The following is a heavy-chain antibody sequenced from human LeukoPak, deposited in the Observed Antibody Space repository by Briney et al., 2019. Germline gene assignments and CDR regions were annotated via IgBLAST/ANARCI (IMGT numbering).Heavy chain of an antibody. CDR2: IRYDGSNK. J-gene: IGHJ4*02. D-gene: IGHD5-24*01. CDR3: ARDLGMGTRIDF. CDR1: GFTFISYG. Sequence: GGSLRLSCAASGFTFISYGMHWVRQAPGKGLEWVAFIRYDGSNKYYTDSVKGRFTISRDSSKNTLSLQMNSLRAEDTAVYYCARDLGMGTRIDFWGQGTLVTVSS. V-gene: IGHV3-30*02.